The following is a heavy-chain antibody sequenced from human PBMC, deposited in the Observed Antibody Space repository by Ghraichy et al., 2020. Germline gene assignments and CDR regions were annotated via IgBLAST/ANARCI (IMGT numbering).Heavy chain of an antibody. CDR1: GLTFSVHY. V-gene: IGHV3-72*01. Sequence: GGSLRLSCVASGLTFSVHYMDWVRQAPGKGLEWVGRIRNKTKGYTTEYAASVKGRFTISRDDSKNSLYLQMNSLKTEDTAMYYCARDYAESGAYFDYWGQGTPVTVAS. D-gene: IGHD3-10*01. CDR2: IRNKTKGYTT. J-gene: IGHJ4*02. CDR3: ARDYAESGAYFDY.